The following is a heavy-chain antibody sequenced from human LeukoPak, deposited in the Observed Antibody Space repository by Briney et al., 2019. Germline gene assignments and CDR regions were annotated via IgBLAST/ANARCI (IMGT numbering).Heavy chain of an antibody. J-gene: IGHJ3*02. V-gene: IGHV4-34*01. CDR1: GGSFSDYY. Sequence: PSQTLSLTCAVYGGSFSDYYWSWIRQPPGKGLEWIGEINHSGSTNYNPSLKRRVTISVDTSKNQFSLKLSSVPAADTAVYYCARRIVSSGWSHQDAFDIWGQGTMVTVSS. CDR2: INHSGST. D-gene: IGHD6-19*01. CDR3: ARRIVSSGWSHQDAFDI.